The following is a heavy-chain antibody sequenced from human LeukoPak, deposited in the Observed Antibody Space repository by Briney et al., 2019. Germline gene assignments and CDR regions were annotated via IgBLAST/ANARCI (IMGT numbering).Heavy chain of an antibody. CDR2: IYTSGSP. V-gene: IGHV4-4*07. CDR3: ARLTSSWYQDWYFDL. Sequence: PSETLSLTCTVSSGSMNYYYWSWIRQSAGRGLEWIGRIYTSGSPNYNPSLKSRVTMSVDTSKNQFSLKLSSVTAADTAVYYCARLTSSWYQDWYFDLWGRGTLVTVSS. J-gene: IGHJ2*01. CDR1: SGSMNYYY. D-gene: IGHD6-13*01.